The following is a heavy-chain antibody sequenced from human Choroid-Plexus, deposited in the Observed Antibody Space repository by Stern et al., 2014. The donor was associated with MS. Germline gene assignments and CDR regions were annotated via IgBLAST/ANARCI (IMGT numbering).Heavy chain of an antibody. Sequence: MQLVESGGGVVQPGRPLRLSCVASGFTFGSCAMHWVRQAPGQGLGWVAGVSYDGSNKYYADSVKGRFTISRDNSQNTLYMQMSSLRPEDTAVYYCAKDRQYLTYFFDHWGQGSLVTVSS. V-gene: IGHV3-30*18. CDR2: VSYDGSNK. CDR1: GFTFGSCA. CDR3: AKDRQYLTYFFDH. D-gene: IGHD2/OR15-2a*01. J-gene: IGHJ5*02.